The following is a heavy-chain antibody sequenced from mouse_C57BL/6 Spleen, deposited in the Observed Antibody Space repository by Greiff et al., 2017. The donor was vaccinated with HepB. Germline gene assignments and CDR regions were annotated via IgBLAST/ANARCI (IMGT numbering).Heavy chain of an antibody. Sequence: QVQLQQSGAELVRPGASVTLSCKASGYTFTDYEMHWVKQTPVHGLEWIGAIDPETGGTAYNQKFKGKAILTADKSSSTAYMELRSLTSEDSAVYYCTRTELRPYFDYWGQGTTVTVSS. J-gene: IGHJ2*01. CDR1: GYTFTDYE. CDR3: TRTELRPYFDY. CDR2: IDPETGGT. V-gene: IGHV1-15*01. D-gene: IGHD3-2*02.